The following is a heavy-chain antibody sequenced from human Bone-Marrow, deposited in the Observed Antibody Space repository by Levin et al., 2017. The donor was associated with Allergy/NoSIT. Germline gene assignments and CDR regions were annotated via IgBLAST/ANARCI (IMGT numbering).Heavy chain of an antibody. V-gene: IGHV3-30-3*01. J-gene: IGHJ3*02. CDR3: ARDSGFGEMNHNSYAFDI. D-gene: IGHD3-10*01. CDR2: ISYDGSNK. CDR1: GFTFSSYA. Sequence: GGSLRLSCAASGFTFSSYAMHWVRQAPGKGLEWVAVISYDGSNKYYADSVKGRFTISRDNSKNTLYLQMNSLRAEDTAVYYCARDSGFGEMNHNSYAFDIWGQGTMVTVSS.